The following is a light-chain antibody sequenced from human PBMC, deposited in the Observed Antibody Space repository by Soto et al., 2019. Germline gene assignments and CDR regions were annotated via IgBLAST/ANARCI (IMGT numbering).Light chain of an antibody. CDR3: QPWDSSTVV. V-gene: IGLV3-1*01. CDR2: QDN. CDR1: KLGDKH. J-gene: IGLJ2*01. Sequence: SYELTQPPSVSVSPGQTASITCSGDKLGDKHACWYQQRPGQSPVLVMYQDNKRPSGIPERFSGSSSGNTATLTISGTQAMDEAEYYCQPWDSSTVVFGGVTKLPVL.